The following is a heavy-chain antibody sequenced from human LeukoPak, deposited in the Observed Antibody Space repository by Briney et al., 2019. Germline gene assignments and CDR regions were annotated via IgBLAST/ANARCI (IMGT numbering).Heavy chain of an antibody. Sequence: PSETLSLTCTVSGGSISSYYWSWIRQPPGKGLEWIGYNYYSGSTNYDPSLKSRVTISVDTSKNQFSLKLSSVTAADTAVYYCARGGPYAQHWGQGTLVTVSS. D-gene: IGHD2-2*01. CDR2: NYYSGST. J-gene: IGHJ1*01. V-gene: IGHV4-59*01. CDR3: ARGGPYAQH. CDR1: GGSISSYY.